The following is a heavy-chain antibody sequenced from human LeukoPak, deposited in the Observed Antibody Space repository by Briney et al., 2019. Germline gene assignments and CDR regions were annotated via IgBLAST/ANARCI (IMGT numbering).Heavy chain of an antibody. CDR1: GGSISSSNW. CDR3: ARDDCSSTSCYWF. Sequence: SETLSLTCAVSGGSISSSNWWRWVRQPPGKGLEWIGEIYHSGSTNYNPSLKSRVTISVDKSKNQFSLKLSSVTAADTAVYYCARDDCSSTSCYWFWGQGTLVTVSS. J-gene: IGHJ4*02. D-gene: IGHD2-2*01. V-gene: IGHV4-4*02. CDR2: IYHSGST.